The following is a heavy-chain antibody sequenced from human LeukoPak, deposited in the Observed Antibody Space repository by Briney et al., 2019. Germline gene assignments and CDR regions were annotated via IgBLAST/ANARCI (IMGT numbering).Heavy chain of an antibody. CDR2: TSCCEGT. Sequence: AEALPLTCTFTGGSLRMYLRSSIHQPPGKGLDGVGWTSCCEGTKYDLSLKRRLTLSVDTSRNQFSLKLHSVTAADTAVYYCARHYCSGGKCYSFDHWGQGTLVTVSS. D-gene: IGHD2-15*01. CDR3: ARHYCSGGKCYSFDH. CDR1: GGSLRMYL. V-gene: IGHV4-59*08. J-gene: IGHJ4*02.